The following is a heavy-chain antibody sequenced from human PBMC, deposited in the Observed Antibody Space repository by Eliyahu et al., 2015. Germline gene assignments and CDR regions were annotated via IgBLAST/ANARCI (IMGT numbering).Heavy chain of an antibody. Sequence: EVQLVESGGGLVQPGGSLXLSCAXSAGFXFXTYWXSWVRQAPGKGLEWVANINQDASEIXYVDSVKGRFTISRDNAKNSLYLQMNSLRVEDTAVYYCARDRSSPLDYWGQGTPVTVS. J-gene: IGHJ4*02. CDR3: ARDRSSPLDY. D-gene: IGHD6-13*01. CDR1: AGFXFXTYW. V-gene: IGHV3-7*04. CDR2: INQDASEI.